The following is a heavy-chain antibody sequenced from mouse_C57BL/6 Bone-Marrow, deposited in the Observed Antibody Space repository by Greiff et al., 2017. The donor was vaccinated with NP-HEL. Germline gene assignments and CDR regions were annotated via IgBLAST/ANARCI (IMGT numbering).Heavy chain of an antibody. CDR1: GYTFTSYW. J-gene: IGHJ4*01. CDR2: IDPSDSYT. V-gene: IGHV1-59*01. Sequence: QVQLKQPGAELVRPGTSVKLSCKASGYTFTSYWMHWVKQRPGQGLEWIGVIDPSDSYTNYNQKFKGKATLTVDTSSSTAYMQLSSLTSEDSAVYYGAREANWGYAMDYWGQGTSVTVSS. CDR3: AREANWGYAMDY. D-gene: IGHD4-1*01.